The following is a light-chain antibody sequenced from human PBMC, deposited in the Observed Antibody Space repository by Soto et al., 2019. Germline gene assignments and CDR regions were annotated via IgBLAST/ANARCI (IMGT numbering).Light chain of an antibody. CDR1: QSVSSY. J-gene: IGKJ3*01. Sequence: EIVLTQSPATLSLSPGERATISCRASQSVSSYLAWYQQKPGQAPRLLIYDASNRATGIPARFSGSGSGTDFTLSICILELEDVAVYYCQQRSNWPPFTFGPGTKVDIK. CDR2: DAS. V-gene: IGKV3-11*01. CDR3: QQRSNWPPFT.